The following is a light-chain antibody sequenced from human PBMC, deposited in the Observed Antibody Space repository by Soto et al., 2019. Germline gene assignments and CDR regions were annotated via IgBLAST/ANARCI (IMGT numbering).Light chain of an antibody. CDR1: SGSVSTNYY. J-gene: IGLJ3*02. CDR2: NTN. Sequence: QTVVTQEPSFSVSPGRTVTITCGLSSGSVSTNYYPSWYQQTPGQAPRTLIYNTNTRSSGVPARFSGSILGNKAALTITGAQADDESYYYCGLYLGSGISVFGGGTKVTVL. V-gene: IGLV8-61*01. CDR3: GLYLGSGISV.